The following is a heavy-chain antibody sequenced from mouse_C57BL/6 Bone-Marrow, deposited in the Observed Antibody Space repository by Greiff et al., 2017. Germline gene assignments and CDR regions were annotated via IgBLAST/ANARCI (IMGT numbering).Heavy chain of an antibody. CDR1: GFTFSDYY. J-gene: IGHJ3*01. D-gene: IGHD1-1*01. Sequence: EVKLVESGGGLVQPGGSLKLSCAASGFTFSDYYMYWVRQTPEKRLEWVAYISNGGGSTYYPDTVKGRFTIASDNAKNTLYLQMSRLKSEDTAMYYCAREGSSSAWFAYWGQGTLVTVSA. V-gene: IGHV5-12*01. CDR3: AREGSSSAWFAY. CDR2: ISNGGGST.